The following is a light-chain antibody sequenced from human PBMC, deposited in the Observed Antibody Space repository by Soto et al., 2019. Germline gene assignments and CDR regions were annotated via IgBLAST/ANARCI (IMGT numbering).Light chain of an antibody. CDR1: SSDVGGYKH. J-gene: IGLJ1*01. CDR3: NSQSSSGIRV. Sequence: QSVLTQPASVSGSPGQSITISCTGTSSDVGGYKHVSWYQHHPGKAPKLMIYEVTSRPSGVSDRFSGSKSSYSASLTISGLQAGDEADYYCNSQSSSGIRVFGTGTKVTVL. CDR2: EVT. V-gene: IGLV2-14*01.